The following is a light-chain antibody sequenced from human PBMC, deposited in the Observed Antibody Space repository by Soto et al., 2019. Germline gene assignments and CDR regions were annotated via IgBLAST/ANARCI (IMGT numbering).Light chain of an antibody. V-gene: IGKV3-20*01. CDR1: QSVSSSY. Sequence: EIVLTQSPGTLSLSPGERATLSCRASQSVSSSYLDWYQQKPGQAPRLLIYGASSRATGIPDRFSGSGSGTDVTLTIRRLEPEDFAVYYCHHYGSAWTFGQGTKVEIK. J-gene: IGKJ1*01. CDR3: HHYGSAWT. CDR2: GAS.